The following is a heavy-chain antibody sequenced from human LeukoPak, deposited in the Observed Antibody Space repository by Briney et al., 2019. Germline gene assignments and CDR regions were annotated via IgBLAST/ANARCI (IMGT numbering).Heavy chain of an antibody. V-gene: IGHV3-23*01. CDR3: AKGGQDFDFWRFDY. J-gene: IGHJ4*02. CDR1: GFSFSVYA. CDR2: ISGSGGRT. D-gene: IGHD3-3*01. Sequence: GGSLRLSCAASGFSFSVYAMSWVRQAPGEGLEWFSSISGSGGRTYYTNSVKGRFTISRENFKNTVYLEMNNLGAEDTALYYCAKGGQDFDFWRFDYWGQGNLVIVSS.